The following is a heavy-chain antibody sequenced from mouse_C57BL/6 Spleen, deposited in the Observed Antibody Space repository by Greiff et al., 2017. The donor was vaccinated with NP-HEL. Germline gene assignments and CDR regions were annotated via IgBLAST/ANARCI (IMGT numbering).Heavy chain of an antibody. V-gene: IGHV7-3*01. CDR2: IRNKANGYTT. Sequence: EVHLVESGGGLVQPGGSLSLSCAASGFTFTDYYISWVRQPPGKALEWLGFIRNKANGYTTEYSASVKGRFTISRDNSQSILYLQMNALRAEDSATYYCARYYYGSMYFDVWGTGTTVTVSS. J-gene: IGHJ1*03. D-gene: IGHD1-1*01. CDR1: GFTFTDYY. CDR3: ARYYYGSMYFDV.